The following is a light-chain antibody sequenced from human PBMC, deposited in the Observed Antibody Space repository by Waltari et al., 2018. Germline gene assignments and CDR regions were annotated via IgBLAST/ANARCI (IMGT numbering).Light chain of an antibody. CDR3: QVWDTGSDQYV. J-gene: IGLJ1*01. CDR1: NIGMKR. V-gene: IGLV3-21*02. Sequence: SYVLTQPPAVSVAPGQTASITCGGNNIGMKRVNWYQQKPGQAPVLLVSDDSDRPAGMPGRMSGSNSGNAAALTISRVEAGDEADYYCQVWDTGSDQYVFATGTKVTVL. CDR2: DDS.